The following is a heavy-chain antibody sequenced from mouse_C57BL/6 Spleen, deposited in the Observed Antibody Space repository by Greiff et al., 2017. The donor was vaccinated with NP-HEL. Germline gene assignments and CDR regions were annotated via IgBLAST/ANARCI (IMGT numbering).Heavy chain of an antibody. CDR1: GYTFTDYH. CDR2: INPNNGGT. V-gene: IGHV1-18*01. J-gene: IGHJ3*01. Sequence: EVQLQQPGPELVKSGALVKIPCKASGYTFTDYHMVWVKQSHGKCPERTGDINPNNGGTIYNETRNGKATLTVEKSSSTAYMERRSLTSEDTAVYYCAGRGLTGSFAYWSQGALVNVAA. D-gene: IGHD4-1*01. CDR3: AGRGLTGSFAY.